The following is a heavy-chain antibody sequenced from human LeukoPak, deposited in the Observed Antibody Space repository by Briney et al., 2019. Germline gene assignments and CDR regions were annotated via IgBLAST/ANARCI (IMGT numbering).Heavy chain of an antibody. CDR2: IYYSGTT. CDR3: ASRYYDYLWGSYREDY. V-gene: IGHV4-39*01. D-gene: IGHD3-16*02. Sequence: SETLSLTCTVSGGSISSNNYYWGWIRQPPGLGLEWSGSIYYSGTTYYNPSLKSRVTISVDTSKNQFSLKLSSVTAADTAVYYCASRYYDYLWGSYREDYWGQGTLVTVSS. J-gene: IGHJ4*02. CDR1: GGSISSNNYY.